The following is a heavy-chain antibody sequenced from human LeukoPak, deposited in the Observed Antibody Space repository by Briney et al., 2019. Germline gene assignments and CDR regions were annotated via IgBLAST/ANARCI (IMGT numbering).Heavy chain of an antibody. CDR1: GYTFTSYD. Sequence: ASVKVSCKASGYTFTSYDINWVRQATGQGLEWMGWMNPNSGNTGYAQKFQGRVTMTRNTSISTAYMGLSSLRSEDTAVYYCARGTAITRGGDFDYWGQGTLVTVSS. CDR2: MNPNSGNT. J-gene: IGHJ4*02. D-gene: IGHD3-16*01. V-gene: IGHV1-8*01. CDR3: ARGTAITRGGDFDY.